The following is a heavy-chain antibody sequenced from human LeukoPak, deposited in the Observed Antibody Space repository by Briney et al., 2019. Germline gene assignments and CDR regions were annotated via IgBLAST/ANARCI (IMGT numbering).Heavy chain of an antibody. CDR2: ISGSGDST. J-gene: IGHJ4*02. D-gene: IGHD3-22*01. V-gene: IGHV3-23*01. CDR1: GFTFSNYA. CDR3: ARDVDSSGYYPYYFDY. Sequence: GGSLRLSCAASGFTFSNYAMSWVRQAPGKGLEWLSDISGSGDSTNYADSVKGRFTISRDNSKNTLYLQMNSLRAEDTAVYYCARDVDSSGYYPYYFDYWGQGTPVTVSS.